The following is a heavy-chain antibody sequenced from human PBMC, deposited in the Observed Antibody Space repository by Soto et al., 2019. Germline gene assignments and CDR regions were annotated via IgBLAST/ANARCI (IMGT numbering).Heavy chain of an antibody. V-gene: IGHV3-33*01. CDR1: GFTFSSYG. Sequence: QVQLVESGGGVVQPGRSLRLSCAASGFTFSSYGMHWVRQAPGKGLEWVAVIWFDGSNKFYADSVKGRFTISRDNSKNTVSLQMNSLRDEDSAAYYCATTAPYWAQGTLVTVSS. J-gene: IGHJ4*02. CDR3: ATTAPY. CDR2: IWFDGSNK. D-gene: IGHD5-18*01.